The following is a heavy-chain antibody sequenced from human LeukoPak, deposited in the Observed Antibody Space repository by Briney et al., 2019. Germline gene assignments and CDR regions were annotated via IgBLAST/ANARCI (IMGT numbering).Heavy chain of an antibody. D-gene: IGHD5-18*01. CDR2: ISAYNGNT. CDR1: GYTFTSYG. Sequence: ASVKVTCKASGYTFTSYGISWVRQAPGQGLEWMGWISAYNGNTNYAQKLQGRVTMTTDTSTSTAYMELSSLRSEDTAVYYCASLVVDTAMVDYWGQGTLVTVSS. V-gene: IGHV1-18*01. CDR3: ASLVVDTAMVDY. J-gene: IGHJ4*02.